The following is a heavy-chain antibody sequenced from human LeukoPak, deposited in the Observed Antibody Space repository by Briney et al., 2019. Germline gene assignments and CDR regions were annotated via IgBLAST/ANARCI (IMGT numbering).Heavy chain of an antibody. V-gene: IGHV5-51*01. CDR2: IYPGDSDT. D-gene: IGHD3-3*01. CDR3: ALGEYSDGYYNY. CDR1: GYMFTSYW. J-gene: IGHJ4*02. Sequence: GESLQISCQGSGYMFTSYWIAWVRQMPGKGLEWMGIIYPGDSDTRYSPSFLGQVTISVDKSISTAFLQLSSLKASDTAMYYCALGEYSDGYYNYWGQGTLVTVSS.